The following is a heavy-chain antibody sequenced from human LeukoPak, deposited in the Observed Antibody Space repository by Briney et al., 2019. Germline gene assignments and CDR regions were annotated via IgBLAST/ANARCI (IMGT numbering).Heavy chain of an antibody. CDR3: ARRYCSSTSCFLGFDY. CDR1: GGSISSGSYY. V-gene: IGHV4-61*02. D-gene: IGHD2-2*01. Sequence: SQTLSLTCTVSGGSISSGSYYWSWIRQPAGKGLEWIGRIYTSGSTNYNPSLKSRVTISVDTSKNQFSLKLSSVTAADTAVYYCARRYCSSTSCFLGFDYWGQGTLVTVFS. J-gene: IGHJ4*02. CDR2: IYTSGST.